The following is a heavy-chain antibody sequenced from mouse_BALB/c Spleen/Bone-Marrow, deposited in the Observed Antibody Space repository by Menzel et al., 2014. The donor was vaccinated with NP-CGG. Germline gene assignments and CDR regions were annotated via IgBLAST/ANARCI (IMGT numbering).Heavy chain of an antibody. Sequence: VKLMESGAELVKPGASVKLPCKASGYTFTSYWIHWVKLRPGHGLEWIGEINPSNGRTNYNEKFKNKATLTVDKSSSTAYIQLSSLTSEDSAVYYCARYDGPAWFAYWGQGTLVTVS. J-gene: IGHJ3*01. CDR3: ARYDGPAWFAY. CDR1: GYTFTSYW. D-gene: IGHD2-3*01. V-gene: IGHV1S81*02. CDR2: INPSNGRT.